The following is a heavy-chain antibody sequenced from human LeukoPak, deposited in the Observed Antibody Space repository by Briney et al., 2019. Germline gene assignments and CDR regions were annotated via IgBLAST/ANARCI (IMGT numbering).Heavy chain of an antibody. CDR1: SGSISSYY. D-gene: IGHD5-18*01. V-gene: IGHV4-59*01. CDR3: ARVRGYSYGSDAFDI. J-gene: IGHJ3*02. CDR2: IYYSGTT. Sequence: SETLSLTCTVSSGSISSYYWSWIRQPSGKGLEWIGYIYYSGTTNYNPSLKSRVIISVDTSKNQFSLKLSSVTAADTAVFYCARVRGYSYGSDAFDIWGQGTMVTVSS.